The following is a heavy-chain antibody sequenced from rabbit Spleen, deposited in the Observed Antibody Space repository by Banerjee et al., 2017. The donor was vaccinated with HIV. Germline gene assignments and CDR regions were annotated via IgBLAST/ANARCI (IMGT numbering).Heavy chain of an antibody. D-gene: IGHD1-1*01. CDR1: GVSFSSSYW. CDR3: GRNIGVIGWNFYL. CDR2: IYSGSGGST. V-gene: IGHV1S45*01. Sequence: EQLEESGGGLVQPEGSLTLTCKASGVSFSSSYWICWVRQAPGKGLEWIACIYSGSGGSTYYASWAKGRFTISKTSSTTVTLQMTSLTAADTATYFCGRNIGVIGWNFYLWGPGPLVTFS. J-gene: IGHJ4*01.